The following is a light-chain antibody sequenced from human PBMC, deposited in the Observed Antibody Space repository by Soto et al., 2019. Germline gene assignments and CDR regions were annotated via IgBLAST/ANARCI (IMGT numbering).Light chain of an antibody. CDR2: DAS. CDR3: QQCYMGWT. Sequence: DIHMTQSPSPLSASVGDRLTITCRASQSISSWLAWYQQRPGKAPKLLIFDASSLESGVPSRFSGSGSGTEFTFSITSLQPEDFGTYYCQQCYMGWTFGQGTKVDIK. V-gene: IGKV1-5*01. J-gene: IGKJ1*01. CDR1: QSISSW.